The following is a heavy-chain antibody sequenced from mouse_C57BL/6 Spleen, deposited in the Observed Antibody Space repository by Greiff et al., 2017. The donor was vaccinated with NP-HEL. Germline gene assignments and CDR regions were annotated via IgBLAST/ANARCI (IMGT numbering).Heavy chain of an antibody. CDR2: INPGSGGT. Sequence: QVQLQQSGAELVRPGTSVKVSCKASGYAFTNYLIEWVKQRPGQGLEWIGVINPGSGGTNYNEKFKGKATLTADKSSSTAYMQLSSLTSEDSAVYFCARQPYSNYAMDYWGQGTSVTVSS. V-gene: IGHV1-54*01. CDR3: ARQPYSNYAMDY. CDR1: GYAFTNYL. J-gene: IGHJ4*01. D-gene: IGHD2-5*01.